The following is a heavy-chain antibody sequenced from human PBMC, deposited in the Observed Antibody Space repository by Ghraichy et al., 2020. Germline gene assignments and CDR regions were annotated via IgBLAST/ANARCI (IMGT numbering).Heavy chain of an antibody. J-gene: IGHJ6*02. CDR2: IIPILGIA. D-gene: IGHD3-10*01. CDR3: ARFITLVRGVSYHGMDV. CDR1: GGTFSSYI. Sequence: SVKVSCKASGGTFSSYIISWVRQAPGQGLEWMGRIIPILGIANYAQKFQGRVTITADKSTSTAYMELSSLRSEDTAVYYCARFITLVRGVSYHGMDVWGQGTTVTVSS. V-gene: IGHV1-69*02.